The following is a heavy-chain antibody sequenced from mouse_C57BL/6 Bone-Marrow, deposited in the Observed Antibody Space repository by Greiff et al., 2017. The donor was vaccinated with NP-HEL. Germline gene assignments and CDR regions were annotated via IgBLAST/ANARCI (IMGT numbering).Heavy chain of an antibody. CDR2: IDPENGDT. CDR1: GFNIKDDY. CDR3: TTVYDYDY. D-gene: IGHD2-4*01. Sequence: EVQLQESGAELVRPWASVKLSCTASGFNIKDDYMHWVKQRPEQGLEWIGWIDPENGDTEYASKFQGKATITADTSSNTAYLQLSSLTSEDTAVYYCTTVYDYDYWGQGTSVTVSS. J-gene: IGHJ4*01. V-gene: IGHV14-4*01.